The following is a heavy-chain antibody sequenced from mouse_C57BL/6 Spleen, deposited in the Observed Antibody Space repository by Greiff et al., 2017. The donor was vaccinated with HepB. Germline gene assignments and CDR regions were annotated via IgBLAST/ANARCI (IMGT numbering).Heavy chain of an antibody. Sequence: VQLVESGPGLVAPSQSLSITCTVSGFSLTSYGVDWVRQSPGKGLEWLGVIWGVGSTNYNSALKSRLSISKDNSKSQVFLNMNSLQTDDTAMYYCATRTAQATPFAYWGQGTLVTVSA. CDR3: ATRTAQATPFAY. CDR2: IWGVGST. V-gene: IGHV2-6*01. D-gene: IGHD3-2*02. J-gene: IGHJ3*01. CDR1: GFSLTSYG.